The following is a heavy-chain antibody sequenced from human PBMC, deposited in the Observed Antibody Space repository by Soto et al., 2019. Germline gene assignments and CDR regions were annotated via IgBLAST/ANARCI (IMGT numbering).Heavy chain of an antibody. J-gene: IGHJ4*02. CDR3: ARDTSDPPGWLQNGPEDY. CDR2: IKQDGSEK. CDR1: GFTFSSYW. D-gene: IGHD5-12*01. Sequence: GGSLRLSCAASGFTFSSYWMSWVRQAPGKGLEWVANIKQDGSEKYYVDSVKGRFTISRDNAKNSLYLQMNSLRAEDTAVYYCARDTSDPPGWLQNGPEDYWGQGTLVTVSS. V-gene: IGHV3-7*05.